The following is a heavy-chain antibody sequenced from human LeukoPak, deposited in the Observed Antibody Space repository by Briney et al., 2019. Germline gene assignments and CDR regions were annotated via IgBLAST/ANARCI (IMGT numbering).Heavy chain of an antibody. D-gene: IGHD3-10*01. CDR1: GGSISSYY. V-gene: IGHV4-59*01. J-gene: IGHJ5*02. Sequence: SETLSLTCAVSGGSISSYYWSWIRQPPGKGLEWIGYIYYSGSTNYNPSLKSRVTISVDTSKNQFSLKLSSVTAADTAVYYCAREVRLNLQNWFDPWGQGTLVTVSS. CDR3: AREVRLNLQNWFDP. CDR2: IYYSGST.